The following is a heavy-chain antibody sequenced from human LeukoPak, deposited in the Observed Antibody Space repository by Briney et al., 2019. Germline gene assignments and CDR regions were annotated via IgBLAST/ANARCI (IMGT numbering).Heavy chain of an antibody. Sequence: GGSLRLSCAASGFTFSRYAMSWVRQAPGKGLEWVSAISGSGGSTYYADSVKGRFTISRDNSKNTLYLQMNSLRAEDTAVYYCAKVGPRYSYGPPYFDYWGQGTPVTVSS. V-gene: IGHV3-23*01. CDR3: AKVGPRYSYGPPYFDY. D-gene: IGHD5-18*01. J-gene: IGHJ4*02. CDR1: GFTFSRYA. CDR2: ISGSGGST.